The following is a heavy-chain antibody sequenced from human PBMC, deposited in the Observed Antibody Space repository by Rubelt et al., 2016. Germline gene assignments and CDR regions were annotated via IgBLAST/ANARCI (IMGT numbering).Heavy chain of an antibody. J-gene: IGHJ4*02. D-gene: IGHD6-19*01. V-gene: IGHV4-34*01. CDR1: GGSFSGYY. Sequence: QVQLQQWGAGLLKPSETLSLTCAVYGGSFSGYYWSWIRQPPGKGLEWIGEINHSGSTNYNPALKSRVTISVDTSKNQFSLKLSSVTAADTAVYYCARLSIAVAGLALDYWGQGTLVTVSS. CDR2: INHSGST. CDR3: ARLSIAVAGLALDY.